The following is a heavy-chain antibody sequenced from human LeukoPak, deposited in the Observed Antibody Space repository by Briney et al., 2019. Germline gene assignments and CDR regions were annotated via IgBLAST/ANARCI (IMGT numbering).Heavy chain of an antibody. CDR3: ARGFGYSGYDS. CDR1: GGSFSGYY. Sequence: SETLSLTCAVYGGSFSGYYWSWIRQPPGKGLEWIGEINHSGSTNYNPSLKSRVTISVDTSKNQFSLKLSSVTAADTAVYYCARGFGYSGYDSWGQGTLVTVSS. V-gene: IGHV4-34*01. D-gene: IGHD5-12*01. J-gene: IGHJ4*02. CDR2: INHSGST.